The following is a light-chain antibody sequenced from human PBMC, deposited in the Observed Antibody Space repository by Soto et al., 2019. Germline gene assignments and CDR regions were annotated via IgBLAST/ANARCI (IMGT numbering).Light chain of an antibody. CDR3: QQFNDWPRT. Sequence: EIAMTQSPVTLSVSPGERATLSCRASQSVTSNLAWYQQKPGQAPRLLIYGASTRATGIPARFSGSGSGTEFTLTISNLQSEDFAIYYCQQFNDWPRTFGQGTKVEIK. CDR1: QSVTSN. V-gene: IGKV3-15*01. J-gene: IGKJ1*01. CDR2: GAS.